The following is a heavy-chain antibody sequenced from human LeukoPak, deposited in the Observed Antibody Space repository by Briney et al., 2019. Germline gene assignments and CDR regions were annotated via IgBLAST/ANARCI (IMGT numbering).Heavy chain of an antibody. J-gene: IGHJ4*02. V-gene: IGHV4-39*01. Sequence: TSETLSLTCTVSGGPISSSSYYWGWIRQPPGKGLEWIGSIYYSGSTYYNPSLKSRVTISVDTSKNQFSLKLSSVTAADTAVYYCARHWSTVAYSTPTYYFDYWGQGTLVTVSS. CDR3: ARHWSTVAYSTPTYYFDY. CDR2: IYYSGST. CDR1: GGPISSSSYY. D-gene: IGHD4-23*01.